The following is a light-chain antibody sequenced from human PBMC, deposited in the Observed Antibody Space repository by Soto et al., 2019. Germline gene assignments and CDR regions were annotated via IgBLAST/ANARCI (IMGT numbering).Light chain of an antibody. CDR1: QSISNW. J-gene: IGKJ2*01. Sequence: DIPMTQSPSSLSTSVGDRVTITCRASQSISNWLAWYQQKPGKAPKLLIYDASSLEGAVPSRFGGSGSGTEFTLTINSLQPDDFATYYCQQYNTYPYTFGQGTKLEIK. CDR2: DAS. CDR3: QQYNTYPYT. V-gene: IGKV1-5*01.